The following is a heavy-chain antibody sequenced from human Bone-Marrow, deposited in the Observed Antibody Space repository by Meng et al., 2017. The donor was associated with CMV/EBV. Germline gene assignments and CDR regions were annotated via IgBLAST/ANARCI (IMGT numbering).Heavy chain of an antibody. V-gene: IGHV3-7*01. CDR1: GFTFSSYW. CDR2: IKQDGSEK. D-gene: IGHD6-6*01. J-gene: IGHJ4*02. Sequence: GESLKISCAASGFTFSSYWMSWVRQAPGKGLEWVANIKQDGSEKYYVDSVKGRFTISRDNAKNSLYLQMNSLRAEDTAVYYCARVRSMYSSSSGLGYWGQGTLVTVSS. CDR3: ARVRSMYSSSSGLGY.